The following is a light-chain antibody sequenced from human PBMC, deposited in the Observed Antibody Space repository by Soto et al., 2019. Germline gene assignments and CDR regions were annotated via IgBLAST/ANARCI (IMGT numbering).Light chain of an antibody. Sequence: QSALTQPASVSGSPGQSITISCTGTSSDIGAYNHVSWYQQNPGKAPRLIIYEVSNRPSGLSNRFSASKSGNAASLTISGLQAEDEADYFCCSFTTSSTLVFGTGTKLTVL. CDR2: EVS. V-gene: IGLV2-14*01. CDR1: SSDIGAYNH. J-gene: IGLJ1*01. CDR3: CSFTTSSTLV.